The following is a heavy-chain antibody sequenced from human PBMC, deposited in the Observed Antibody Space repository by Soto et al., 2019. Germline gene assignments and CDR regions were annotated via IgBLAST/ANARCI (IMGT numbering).Heavy chain of an antibody. CDR3: ARDPSPGLWCGEFS. CDR2: IKQDGSEK. CDR1: GFTFSSHA. Sequence: GGALRLSCAVSGFTFSSHAMSWVRQAPGKGLEWVANIKQDGSEKYYVDSVKGRFTISRDNAKNSLYLQMNSLRAEDTAVYYCARDPSPGLWCGEFSWGQGTLVTVSS. V-gene: IGHV3-7*01. D-gene: IGHD3-10*01. J-gene: IGHJ5*02.